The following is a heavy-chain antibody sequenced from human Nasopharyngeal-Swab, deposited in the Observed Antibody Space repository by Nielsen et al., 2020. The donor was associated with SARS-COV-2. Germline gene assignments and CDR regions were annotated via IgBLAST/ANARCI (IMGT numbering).Heavy chain of an antibody. CDR3: VKTTGPFVVVVAATGDY. CDR1: GFTFSSYA. Sequence: GGSLRLSCAASGFTFSSYAMSWVRQAPGKGLEWVSAISGSGGSTYYADSVKGRFTISRDNSKNTLYLQMNSLRAEDTAVYYCVKTTGPFVVVVAATGDYWGQGTLVTVSS. D-gene: IGHD2-15*01. J-gene: IGHJ4*02. CDR2: ISGSGGST. V-gene: IGHV3-23*01.